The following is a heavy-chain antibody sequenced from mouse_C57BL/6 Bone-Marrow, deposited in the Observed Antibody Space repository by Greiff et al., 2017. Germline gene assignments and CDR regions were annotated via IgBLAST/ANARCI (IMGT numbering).Heavy chain of an antibody. CDR2: IHPSDSDT. CDR3: ATKIPYGVNAMDY. CDR1: GYTFTSYW. J-gene: IGHJ4*01. V-gene: IGHV1-74*01. Sequence: QVQLQQPGAELVKPGASVKVSCKASGYTFTSYWMHWVKQRPGQGLEWIGRIHPSDSDTNYNQKFKGKATLTVDKSSSTAYMQSSSLTSEDSAVYYCATKIPYGVNAMDYWGQGTSVTVSS. D-gene: IGHD1-1*02.